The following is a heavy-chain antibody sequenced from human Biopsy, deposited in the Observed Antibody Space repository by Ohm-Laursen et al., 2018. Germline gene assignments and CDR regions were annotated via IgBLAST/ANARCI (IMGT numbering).Heavy chain of an antibody. J-gene: IGHJ4*01. CDR2: INWNSGDI. CDR3: ARDRSGLTLTTLDF. V-gene: IGHV3-9*01. CDR1: GFIFANYG. D-gene: IGHD6-25*01. Sequence: SLRLSCAASGFIFANYGMHWVRQAPGKGLEWVSGINWNSGDIVYADSVKGRFTISRDNAKNSLSLQMNSLRAEDTALYYRARDRSGLTLTTLDFWGHGTLVTVSS.